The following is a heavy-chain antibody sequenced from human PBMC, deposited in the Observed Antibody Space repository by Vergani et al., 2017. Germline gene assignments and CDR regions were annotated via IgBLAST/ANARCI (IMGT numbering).Heavy chain of an antibody. CDR3: AREPASNYYDSSGLGAFDI. CDR2: ISYDGSNK. J-gene: IGHJ3*02. V-gene: IGHV3-30-3*01. CDR1: GFTFSSYA. D-gene: IGHD3-22*01. Sequence: QVQLVESGGGVVQPGRSLRLSCAASGFTFSSYAMHWVRQAPGKGLEWVAVISYDGSNKYYADSVKGRFTISRDNSKNTLYLQMNSLRAEDTAVYYCAREPASNYYDSSGLGAFDIWGQGTMVTVSS.